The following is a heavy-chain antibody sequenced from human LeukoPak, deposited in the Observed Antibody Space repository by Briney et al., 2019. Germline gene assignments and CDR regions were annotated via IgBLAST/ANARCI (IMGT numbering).Heavy chain of an antibody. CDR3: ARQRITAAGILDY. V-gene: IGHV4-59*08. Sequence: PSETLSLTCTLSGGSISSYYWSWIRQPPGKGLEWIGYIYYSGNTNYNPSLKSRVTISIDTSKNQFSLKLSSVTAADTAVCYCARQRITAAGILDYWGQGTLVTVSS. D-gene: IGHD6-13*01. CDR2: IYYSGNT. J-gene: IGHJ4*02. CDR1: GGSISSYY.